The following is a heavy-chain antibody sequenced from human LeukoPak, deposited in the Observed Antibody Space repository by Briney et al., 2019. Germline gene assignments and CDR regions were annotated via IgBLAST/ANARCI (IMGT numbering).Heavy chain of an antibody. J-gene: IGHJ6*02. CDR2: ISSSGSPI. Sequence: GGSLRLSCAASGFTFSDYYMSWIRQALGRGLEWVSYISSSGSPISYADSVKGRSTISRDNTKNSLYLQMNSLRAEDTAVYYCARHQHYGMDVWGQGTTVT. CDR1: GFTFSDYY. CDR3: ARHQHYGMDV. V-gene: IGHV3-11*01.